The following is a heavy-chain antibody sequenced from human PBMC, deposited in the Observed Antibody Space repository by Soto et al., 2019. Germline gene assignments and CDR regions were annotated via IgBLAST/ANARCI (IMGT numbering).Heavy chain of an antibody. CDR1: GGTFSSYA. V-gene: IGHV1-69*06. D-gene: IGHD5-18*01. Sequence: QVQLVQSGAEVKKPGSSVKVSCKASGGTFSSYAISWVRQAPGQGLEWMGGIIPIFGTANYAQKFQGRVTITADKSTSTAYMELSSLRSEDTAVYYCARSGYKDYYYGMDVWGQGTTVTVSS. J-gene: IGHJ6*02. CDR3: ARSGYKDYYYGMDV. CDR2: IIPIFGTA.